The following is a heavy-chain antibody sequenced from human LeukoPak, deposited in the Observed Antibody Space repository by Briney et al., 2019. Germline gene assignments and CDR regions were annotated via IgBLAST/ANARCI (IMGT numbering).Heavy chain of an antibody. CDR3: ASASWGDGYNL. V-gene: IGHV1-18*01. Sequence: ASVTVSCKASGYTFTSYGISWVRQAPGQGLEWMGWISAYNGNTNYAQKLQGRVTMTTDTSTSTGYMELRSLRSEDTAVYYCASASWGDGYNLWGQGTLVSVSS. J-gene: IGHJ5*02. D-gene: IGHD5-24*01. CDR1: GYTFTSYG. CDR2: ISAYNGNT.